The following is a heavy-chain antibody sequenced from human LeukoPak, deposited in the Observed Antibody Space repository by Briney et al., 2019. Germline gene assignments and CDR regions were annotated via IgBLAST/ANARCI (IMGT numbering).Heavy chain of an antibody. J-gene: IGHJ4*02. V-gene: IGHV4-30-2*01. CDR1: GGSISSGGYS. Sequence: SETLSLTCAVSGGSISSGGYSWSWIRQPPGKGLEWIGYIYHSGSTYYNPSLKSRVTISVDRSKNQFSLKLSSVTAADTAVYYCARALGGGSSTDYFDYWGQGTLVTVSS. CDR2: IYHSGST. CDR3: ARALGGGSSTDYFDY. D-gene: IGHD2-15*01.